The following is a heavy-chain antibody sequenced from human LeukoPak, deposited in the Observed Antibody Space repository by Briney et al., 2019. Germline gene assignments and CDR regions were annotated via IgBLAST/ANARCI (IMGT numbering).Heavy chain of an antibody. CDR1: GGSVSSSSSD. D-gene: IGHD1-7*01. V-gene: IGHV4-39*01. CDR3: VRQNSDYYYYYLDV. Sequence: SETLSLTCTVSGGSVSSSSSDCAWIRQPPGRGLELIGSVYYSGTTYYNTSLESRVTIYEDTSRNRFSLMLSSVTAADTAVYYCVRQNSDYYYYYLDVWGEGTTVIVSS. J-gene: IGHJ6*03. CDR2: VYYSGTT.